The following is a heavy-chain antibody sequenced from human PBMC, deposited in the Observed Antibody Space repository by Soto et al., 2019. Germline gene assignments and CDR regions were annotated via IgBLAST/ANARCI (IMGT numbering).Heavy chain of an antibody. CDR2: INSDGSST. J-gene: IGHJ6*02. D-gene: IGHD4-17*01. CDR1: GFTFSSYW. Sequence: EVQLVESGGGLVQPGGSLRLSCAASGFTFSSYWMHWVRQAPGKGLVWVSRINSDGSSTSYADSVKGRFTISRDNAKNTLYLQMSSLRAEDTAVYYCARGATVVNPADYYGMDVWGQGTTVTVSS. V-gene: IGHV3-74*01. CDR3: ARGATVVNPADYYGMDV.